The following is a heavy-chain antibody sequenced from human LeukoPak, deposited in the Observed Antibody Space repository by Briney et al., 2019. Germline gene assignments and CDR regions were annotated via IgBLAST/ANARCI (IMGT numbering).Heavy chain of an antibody. CDR2: ISSSSYI. J-gene: IGHJ4*02. CDR1: GFTFSSYS. D-gene: IGHD6-19*01. Sequence: PGGSLRLSCAASGFTFSSYSMNWVRQAPGKGLEWVSSISSSSYIYYADSVKGRFTISRDNAENSLYLQMNSLRAEDTAVYYCARAGAVAGTAPFDFWGQGTLVTVSS. V-gene: IGHV3-21*01. CDR3: ARAGAVAGTAPFDF.